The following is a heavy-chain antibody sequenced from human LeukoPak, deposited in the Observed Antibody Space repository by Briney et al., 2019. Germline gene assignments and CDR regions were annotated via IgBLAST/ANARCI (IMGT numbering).Heavy chain of an antibody. CDR2: IRSSSSTI. V-gene: IGHV3-48*04. Sequence: GGSLRLSCAASGFTFSTYSMNWVRQAPGKGLEWVSYIRSSSSTIYYADSVKGRFTISRDNAKNSLYLQMNSLRAEDTAVYYCARALLVGATQGFDYWGQGSLVTVSS. CDR3: ARALLVGATQGFDY. J-gene: IGHJ4*02. D-gene: IGHD1-26*01. CDR1: GFTFSTYS.